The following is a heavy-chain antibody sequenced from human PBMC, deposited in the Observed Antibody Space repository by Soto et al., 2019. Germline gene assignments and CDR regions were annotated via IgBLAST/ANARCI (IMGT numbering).Heavy chain of an antibody. CDR1: GFTFSSYA. J-gene: IGHJ2*01. CDR2: ISGSGGST. V-gene: IGHV3-23*01. Sequence: EVQLLESGGGLVRPGGSLRLSCAASGFTFSSYAMSWVRQAPGKGLEWVSAISGSGGSTYYADSVKGRFTISRDNSKNTLYLQMNRLRAEDTAVYYCAKDLYGGSSNWYFDLWGRGTLVTVSS. CDR3: AKDLYGGSSNWYFDL. D-gene: IGHD4-17*01.